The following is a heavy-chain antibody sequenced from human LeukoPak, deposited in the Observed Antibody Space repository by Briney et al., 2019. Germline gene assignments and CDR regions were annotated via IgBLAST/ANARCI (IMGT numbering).Heavy chain of an antibody. V-gene: IGHV3-30-3*01. CDR3: ARGTGTRVAPYYFDH. CDR1: GFTFSSFA. D-gene: IGHD1-1*01. Sequence: GGSLRLSCAASGFTFSSFAMHWVRQAPGKGLEWVAVTSYDGTNKYYADSVKGRFTISRDNSKNTLYLQMNSLRTEDTAMYYCARGTGTRVAPYYFDHWGQGTLVTVSS. J-gene: IGHJ4*02. CDR2: TSYDGTNK.